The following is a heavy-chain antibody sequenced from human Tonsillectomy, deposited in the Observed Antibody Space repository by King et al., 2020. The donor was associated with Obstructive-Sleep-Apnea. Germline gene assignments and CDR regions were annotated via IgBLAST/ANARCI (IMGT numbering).Heavy chain of an antibody. Sequence: VQLVESGGGLVKPGGSLRLSCAASGFTFSSYSMNWVRQAPGKGLEWVSSISSSSSYIYYADSVKGRFTISRDNAKNSLYLQMNSLRAEDTAVYYCARDAVGGYNSGADYWGQGTLVTVSS. J-gene: IGHJ4*02. V-gene: IGHV3-21*01. CDR3: ARDAVGGYNSGADY. CDR1: GFTFSSYS. CDR2: ISSSSSYI. D-gene: IGHD5-24*01.